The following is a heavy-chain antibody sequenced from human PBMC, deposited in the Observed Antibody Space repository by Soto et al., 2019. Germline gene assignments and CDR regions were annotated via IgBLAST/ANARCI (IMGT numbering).Heavy chain of an antibody. V-gene: IGHV1-69*01. D-gene: IGHD3-10*01. Sequence: QERLVQSGAEVRKPGSSVKVSCKVTGGTSTRYAINWVRQAPGQGLEWMGGIVPMFGTSKYAQRLQTRVTITADESTNTAFMELGSLRFDDTATYYCARERDGSGTLSYYFEQWGQGTLVTVSS. CDR2: IVPMFGTS. J-gene: IGHJ4*02. CDR1: GGTSTRYA. CDR3: ARERDGSGTLSYYFEQ.